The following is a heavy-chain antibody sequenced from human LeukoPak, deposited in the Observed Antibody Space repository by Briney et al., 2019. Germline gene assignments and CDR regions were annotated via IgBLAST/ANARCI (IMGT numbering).Heavy chain of an antibody. Sequence: TLSLTCTVSGGSISSGSYYWSWIRQPAGKGLEWIERIYTSGSTNYNPSLKSRVTISVDTSKNQFSLKLSSVTAADTAVYYCARGSPLLSSGPFIDCWGQGTLVTVSS. D-gene: IGHD3-22*01. CDR3: ARGSPLLSSGPFIDC. V-gene: IGHV4-61*02. J-gene: IGHJ4*02. CDR1: GGSISSGSYY. CDR2: IYTSGST.